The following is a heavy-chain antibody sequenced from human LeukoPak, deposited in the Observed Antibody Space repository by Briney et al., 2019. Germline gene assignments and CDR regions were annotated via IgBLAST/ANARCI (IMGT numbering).Heavy chain of an antibody. CDR2: ISGSGGST. CDR1: GFTFSSYA. Sequence: GGSLRLSCAASGFTFSSYAMSWVRQAPGKGLEWVSAISGSGGSTYYADSVKGRFTISRDNSKNTLYLQMNSLRAEDTAVYHCAKQAYYYDSSGYYPTGEVYWGQGTLVTVSS. D-gene: IGHD3-22*01. CDR3: AKQAYYYDSSGYYPTGEVY. J-gene: IGHJ4*02. V-gene: IGHV3-23*01.